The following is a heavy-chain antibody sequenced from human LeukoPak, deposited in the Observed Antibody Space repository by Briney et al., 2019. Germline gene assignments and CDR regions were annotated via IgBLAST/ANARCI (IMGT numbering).Heavy chain of an antibody. CDR3: ARLRGYSYGINGFDI. V-gene: IGHV3-13*01. J-gene: IGHJ3*02. D-gene: IGHD5-18*01. CDR1: GFTFNDYD. CDR2: IGTAHDA. Sequence: PGGSLRLSCAASGFTFNDYDMHWVREATAKGLEWLSGIGTAHDAHYAGSVKGRFTISRESATNSVYLQMNSLRDGDTAVYYCARLRGYSYGINGFDIWDQGTMVTVSS.